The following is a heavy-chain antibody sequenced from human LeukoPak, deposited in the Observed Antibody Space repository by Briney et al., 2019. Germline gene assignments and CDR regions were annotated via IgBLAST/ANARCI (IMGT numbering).Heavy chain of an antibody. CDR2: IYYRGST. CDR1: GGSISSGGYY. J-gene: IGHJ5*02. Sequence: SQTLSLTCTVSGGSISSGGYYWSWIRQHPGKGLEWIGYIYYRGSTYYNPSLKSRVTISVDTSKNQFSLKLSSVTAADTAVYYCARSSWDILTGYSAFDPWGQGTLVTVSS. D-gene: IGHD3-9*01. V-gene: IGHV4-31*03. CDR3: ARSSWDILTGYSAFDP.